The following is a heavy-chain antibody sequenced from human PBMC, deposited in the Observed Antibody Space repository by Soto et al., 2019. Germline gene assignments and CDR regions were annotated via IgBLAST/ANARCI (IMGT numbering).Heavy chain of an antibody. CDR2: ISSSSSTI. CDR1: GFTFSSYS. CDR3: ARGRYYYDSSGYYHGSFEDY. V-gene: IGHV3-48*01. J-gene: IGHJ4*02. Sequence: EVQLVESGGGLVQPGGSLRLSCAASGFTFSSYSMNWVRQAPGKGLEWVSYISSSSSTIYYADSVKGRFTISRDNAKNSLYLQMNSLRAEDTVVYYCARGRYYYDSSGYYHGSFEDYWGQGTLVTVSS. D-gene: IGHD3-22*01.